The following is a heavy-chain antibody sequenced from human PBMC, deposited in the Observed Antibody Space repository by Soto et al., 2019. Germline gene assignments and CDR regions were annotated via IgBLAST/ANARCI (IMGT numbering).Heavy chain of an antibody. D-gene: IGHD2-21*02. CDR3: AREIIRPNATTAPFDP. Sequence: QVQLQESGPGLVKPSQTLSPTCTVSGGSISSGGYYWSWIRQHPGKGLEWIGYIYYSGSTYYNPSLKSRVTISVDTSKNQFSLKLSSVTAADTAVYYCAREIIRPNATTAPFDPWGQGTLVTVSS. J-gene: IGHJ5*02. CDR2: IYYSGST. CDR1: GGSISSGGYY. V-gene: IGHV4-31*03.